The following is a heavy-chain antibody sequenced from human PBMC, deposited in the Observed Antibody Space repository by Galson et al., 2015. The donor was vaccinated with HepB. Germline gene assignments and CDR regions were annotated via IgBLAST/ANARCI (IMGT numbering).Heavy chain of an antibody. V-gene: IGHV3-48*02. CDR1: GFTFSSYS. J-gene: IGHJ4*02. CDR2: ISSSSSTI. Sequence: SLRLSCAASGFTFSSYSMNWVRQAPGKGLEWVSYISSSSSTIYYADSAKGRFTISRDNAKNSLYLQMNSLRDEDTAVYYCAREAVDWTRRYLWFGELLSFDYWGQGTLVTVSS. CDR3: AREAVDWTRRYLWFGELLSFDY. D-gene: IGHD3-10*01.